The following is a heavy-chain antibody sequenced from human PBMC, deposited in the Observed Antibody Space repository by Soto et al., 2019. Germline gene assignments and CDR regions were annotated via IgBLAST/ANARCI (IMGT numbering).Heavy chain of an antibody. CDR1: GFTFSSYA. D-gene: IGHD1-20*01. J-gene: IGHJ4*02. V-gene: IGHV3-23*01. CDR2: ISGSGGST. Sequence: GGSLRLSCAASGFTFSSYAMSWVRQAPGKGLEWVSAISGSGGSTYYADPVKGRFTISRDNSKNTLYLQMNSLRAEDTAVYYCAKDPVEVTTVYYFDYWGQGTLVTVSS. CDR3: AKDPVEVTTVYYFDY.